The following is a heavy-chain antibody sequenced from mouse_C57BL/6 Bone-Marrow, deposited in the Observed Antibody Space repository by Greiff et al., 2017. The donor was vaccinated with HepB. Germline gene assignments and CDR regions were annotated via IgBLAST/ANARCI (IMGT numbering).Heavy chain of an antibody. J-gene: IGHJ3*01. CDR3: ASHSYSNDESAWFAY. V-gene: IGHV5-2*01. CDR1: EYEFPSHY. D-gene: IGHD2-12*01. CDR2: INSDGGST. Sequence: EVKLVESGGGLVQPGESLKLSCESNEYEFPSHYMSWVRKTPEKRLELVAAINSDGGSTYYPDTMKRRFIISRDNTKKPLYLQMSSLRSEDTALYYCASHSYSNDESAWFAYWGQGTLVTVSA.